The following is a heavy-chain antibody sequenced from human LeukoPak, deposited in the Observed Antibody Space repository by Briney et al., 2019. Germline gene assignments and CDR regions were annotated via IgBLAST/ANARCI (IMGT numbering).Heavy chain of an antibody. V-gene: IGHV1-46*01. CDR2: INPSGGGT. D-gene: IGHD6-19*01. Sequence: ASVKVSCKASGYTFTNYYMHWVRQAPGQGLEWMGTINPSGGGTSYSPKFQGRVTMTTDTSTSTVYMELISLRSEDTAVYYCARRSGWIWGQGSLVTVSS. CDR3: ARRSGWI. J-gene: IGHJ4*02. CDR1: GYTFTNYY.